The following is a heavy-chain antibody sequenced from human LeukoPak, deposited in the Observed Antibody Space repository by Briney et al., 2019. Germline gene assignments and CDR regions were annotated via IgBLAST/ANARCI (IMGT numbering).Heavy chain of an antibody. CDR3: GRAGDTYYDILTGYYDY. CDR2: IRSSGSTV. Sequence: GGSLRLSCAASGFTFSSYEMNWVRQAPGKGLEWVSNIRSSGSTVYYADSVKGRFTISRDNAKNSLYLQMNSLRAEDTAVYYCGRAGDTYYDILTGYYDYWGQGTLVTVSS. CDR1: GFTFSSYE. D-gene: IGHD3-9*01. J-gene: IGHJ4*02. V-gene: IGHV3-48*03.